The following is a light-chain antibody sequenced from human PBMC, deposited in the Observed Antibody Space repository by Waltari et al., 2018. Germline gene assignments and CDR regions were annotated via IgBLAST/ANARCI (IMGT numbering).Light chain of an antibody. V-gene: IGLV2-11*01. J-gene: IGLJ3*02. CDR2: AVA. CDR1: SSDLDAYNY. Sequence: QSALTPPRSVSGSPGQSVTISCTGTSSDLDAYNYLHLSQQPPGKAPKPIIYAVAKRHSGVPDRFAGSKSCDTASLTSSGLQTEDEADYYCCSYAGSYTLGVFGGGTKLTVL. CDR3: CSYAGSYTLGV.